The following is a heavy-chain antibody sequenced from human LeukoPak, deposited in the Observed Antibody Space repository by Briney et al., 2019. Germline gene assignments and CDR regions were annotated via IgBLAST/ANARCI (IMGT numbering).Heavy chain of an antibody. CDR2: ISAYNGNT. Sequence: ASVKVSCKASGYTFTSYGISWVRQAPGQGLEWMGWISAYNGNTNYDQKLQGRVTMTTDKSTSTAYMELRSLRSAETAVYYCARDRGPGKRWLQLWGQGPLVPVSS. V-gene: IGHV1-18*01. CDR3: ARDRGPGKRWLQL. J-gene: IGHJ1*01. CDR1: GYTFTSYG. D-gene: IGHD5-24*01.